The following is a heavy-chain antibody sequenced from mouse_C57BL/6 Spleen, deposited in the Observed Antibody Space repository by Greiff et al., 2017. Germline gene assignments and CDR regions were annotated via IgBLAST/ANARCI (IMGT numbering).Heavy chain of an antibody. J-gene: IGHJ2*01. CDR3: ARGWDYFDY. CDR1: GFTFSDYG. Sequence: EVQGVESGGGLVKPGGSLKLSCAASGFTFSDYGMHWVRQAPEKGLEWVAYISSGSSTIYYADTVRGRFTISRANAKNTLFLQLTSLRSEDTAMYYCARGWDYFDYWGQGTTLTVAS. CDR2: ISSGSSTI. V-gene: IGHV5-17*01. D-gene: IGHD3-3*01.